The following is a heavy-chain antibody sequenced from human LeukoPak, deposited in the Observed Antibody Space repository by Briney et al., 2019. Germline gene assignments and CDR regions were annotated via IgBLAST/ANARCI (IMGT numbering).Heavy chain of an antibody. Sequence: SETLSLTCTVSGGSVSSGSYYWSWIRQPPGKGLEWIGYIYYSGSTNYNPSLKSRVTISVDTSKNQFSLKLSSVTAADTAAYYCAREAFGIQRDWFDPWGQGTLVTVSS. CDR3: AREAFGIQRDWFDP. D-gene: IGHD3-10*01. J-gene: IGHJ5*02. CDR1: GGSVSSGSYY. V-gene: IGHV4-61*01. CDR2: IYYSGST.